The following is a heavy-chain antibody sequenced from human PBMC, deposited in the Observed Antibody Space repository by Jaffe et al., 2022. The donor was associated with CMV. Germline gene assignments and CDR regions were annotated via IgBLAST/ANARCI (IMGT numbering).Heavy chain of an antibody. J-gene: IGHJ5*02. CDR2: IDPSDSYT. D-gene: IGHD3-22*01. CDR1: GYSFTSYW. V-gene: IGHV5-10-1*03. Sequence: EVQLVQSGAEVKKPGESLRISCKGSGYSFTSYWISWVRQMPGKGLEWMGRIDPSDSYTNYSPSFQGHVTISADKSISTAYLQWSSLKASDTAMYYCARGGHSSGYSNWFDPWGQGTLVTVSS. CDR3: ARGGHSSGYSNWFDP.